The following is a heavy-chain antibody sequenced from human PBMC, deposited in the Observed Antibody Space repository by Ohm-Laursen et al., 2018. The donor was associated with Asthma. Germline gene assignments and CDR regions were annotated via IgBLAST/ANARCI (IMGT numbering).Heavy chain of an antibody. Sequence: SLRLSCTASGFTFSSYAMHWVRQAPGKGLEGVAVIWYDGSNKYYADSVKGRFTISRDNSKNTLYLQMNSLRAEDTAVYYCARDAQDKDYYYGMDVWGQGTTVTVSS. CDR1: GFTFSSYA. V-gene: IGHV3-33*08. CDR3: ARDAQDKDYYYGMDV. CDR2: IWYDGSNK. D-gene: IGHD2-15*01. J-gene: IGHJ6*02.